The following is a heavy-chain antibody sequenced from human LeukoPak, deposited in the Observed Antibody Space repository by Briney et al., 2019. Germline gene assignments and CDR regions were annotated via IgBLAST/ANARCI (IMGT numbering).Heavy chain of an antibody. V-gene: IGHV3-48*03. CDR3: AKSSRWLQFWAPPGMPHNWFDP. D-gene: IGHD5-24*01. CDR1: GFTFSSYE. J-gene: IGHJ5*02. CDR2: ISSSGSTK. Sequence: GGSLRLSCAASGFTFSSYEMNWVRQAPGKGLEWVSYISSSGSTKYYADSVKGRFTISRDNSKNTLYLQMNSLRAEDTAVYYCAKSSRWLQFWAPPGMPHNWFDPWGQGTLVTVSS.